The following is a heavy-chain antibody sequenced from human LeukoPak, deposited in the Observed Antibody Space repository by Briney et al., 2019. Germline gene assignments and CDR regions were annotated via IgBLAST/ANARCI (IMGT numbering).Heavy chain of an antibody. CDR2: SNAGNGNT. CDR3: ARIGWELPHTDYYFDY. V-gene: IGHV1-3*01. CDR1: GYTFTSYA. Sequence: GASVKVSCKASGYTFTSYAMHWVRQAPGQRLEWMGWSNAGNGNTKYSQEFQGRVTITRDTSASTAYMELSSLRSEDTAVYYCARIGWELPHTDYYFDYWGQGTLVTVSS. D-gene: IGHD1-26*01. J-gene: IGHJ4*02.